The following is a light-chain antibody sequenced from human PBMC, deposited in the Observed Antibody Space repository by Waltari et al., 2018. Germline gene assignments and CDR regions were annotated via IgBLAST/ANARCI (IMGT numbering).Light chain of an antibody. CDR1: SLRTSY. CDR3: HSRKGSDNQVV. CDR2: GKD. J-gene: IGLJ3*02. Sequence: SSELTQGPDVSVALGQTVKITCQGDSLRTSYASWYQVKTGQAPVLVLFGKDKRPSGIPDRISGYSSGTTSSLTITGAQAEDEADYYCHSRKGSDNQVVFGGGTKLTVL. V-gene: IGLV3-19*01.